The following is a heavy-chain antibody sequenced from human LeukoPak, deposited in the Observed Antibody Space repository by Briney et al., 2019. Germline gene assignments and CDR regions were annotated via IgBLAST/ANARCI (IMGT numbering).Heavy chain of an antibody. CDR2: IKQDESEK. V-gene: IGHV3-7*01. CDR3: ARGSAVTANNFDF. CDR1: GFTFSNYW. J-gene: IGHJ4*02. Sequence: PGGSLRLSCVVSGFTFSNYWMSWVRRAPGKGLEWVANIKQDESEKYYVDSVKGRFTISRDNAKNSLYLQMNSLRAEDTAVYYCARGSAVTANNFDFWGQGTLVTVSS. D-gene: IGHD4-11*01.